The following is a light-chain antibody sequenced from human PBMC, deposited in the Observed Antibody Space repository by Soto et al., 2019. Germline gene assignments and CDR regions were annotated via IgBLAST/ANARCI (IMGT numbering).Light chain of an antibody. J-gene: IGKJ1*01. V-gene: IGKV3-20*01. CDR3: QQYDASPRT. Sequence: EIVWTQSPGTLSLSPGERATLSCRASQRVNNNFLAWYQHKTGQAPRLLMYAASSRATDIPDRFSGSGSGTDFTLTINRLEPEDFAVYYCQQYDASPRTFGQGTKVDIK. CDR2: AAS. CDR1: QRVNNNF.